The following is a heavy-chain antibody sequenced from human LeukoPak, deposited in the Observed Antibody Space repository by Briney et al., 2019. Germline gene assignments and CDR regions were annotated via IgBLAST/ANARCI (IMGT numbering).Heavy chain of an antibody. Sequence: SETLSLTCAVYGESFSGYLWSWIRQSPGKGLEWIGEINHSGGTKYNPPLKSRVTISVDTSKNQFSLRLSSVTAADTAVYYCARTTEAHSWRTRYYDYYMDVWGKGTTVTVSS. V-gene: IGHV4-34*01. CDR1: GESFSGYL. CDR3: ARTTEAHSWRTRYYDYYMDV. CDR2: INHSGGT. D-gene: IGHD6-13*01. J-gene: IGHJ6*03.